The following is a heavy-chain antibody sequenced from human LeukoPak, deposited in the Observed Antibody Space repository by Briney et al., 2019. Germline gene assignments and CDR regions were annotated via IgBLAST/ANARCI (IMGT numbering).Heavy chain of an antibody. D-gene: IGHD1-7*01. CDR3: ARDNWNYGSSMDV. CDR1: GGSISSYY. J-gene: IGHJ6*02. Sequence: SETLSLTCTVSGGSISSYYWSWIRQPPGKGLEWIGYIYYSGSTNYNPSLKSRVTISVDTSKNQFSLKLNSVSAADTAVYYCARDNWNYGSSMDVWGQGTTVTVSS. CDR2: IYYSGST. V-gene: IGHV4-59*01.